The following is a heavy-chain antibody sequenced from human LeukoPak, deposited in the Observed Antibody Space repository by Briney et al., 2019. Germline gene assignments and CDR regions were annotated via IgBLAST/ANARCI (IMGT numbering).Heavy chain of an antibody. J-gene: IGHJ5*02. CDR1: GGTFSSYA. Sequence: GSSVKVSCKASGGTFSSYAISWVRQAPGQGLEWMGGIIPIFGTANYAQKFQGRVTITTDESTSTAYMELSSLRSEDTAVYYCARETLLWFGELSGWFDPWGQGTLVNVSS. CDR3: ARETLLWFGELSGWFDP. V-gene: IGHV1-69*05. D-gene: IGHD3-10*01. CDR2: IIPIFGTA.